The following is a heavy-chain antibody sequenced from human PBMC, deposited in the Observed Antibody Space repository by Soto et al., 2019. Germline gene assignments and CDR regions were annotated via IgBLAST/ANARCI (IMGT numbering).Heavy chain of an antibody. D-gene: IGHD1-26*01. CDR3: ARDRVEGAGWFDP. CDR2: ISWDSGSI. V-gene: IGHV3-9*01. Sequence: EEQLVESGGGLVQPGRSLRLSCAASGFAFDDNAMHWVRQAPGKGLEWVSSISWDSGSIGYADSVKGRFTISRDNAKNSLYLHMNSLRADDTAVYYCARDRVEGAGWFDPWGQGTLVTVSS. J-gene: IGHJ5*02. CDR1: GFAFDDNA.